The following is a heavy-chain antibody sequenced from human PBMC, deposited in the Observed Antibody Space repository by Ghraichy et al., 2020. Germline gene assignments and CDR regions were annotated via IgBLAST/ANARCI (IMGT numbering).Heavy chain of an antibody. J-gene: IGHJ3*01. CDR1: EFTFSGYW. CDR2: IKGDGSEK. Sequence: GGSLRLSCAASEFTFSGYWMSWVRQASEKGLEWVANIKGDGSEKSYVDSVKGRFTISRDNAENSLYLQINSLRAEDTAVYYCAREDKNTFDLWGRGTMVTVSS. V-gene: IGHV3-7*01. CDR3: AREDKNTFDL.